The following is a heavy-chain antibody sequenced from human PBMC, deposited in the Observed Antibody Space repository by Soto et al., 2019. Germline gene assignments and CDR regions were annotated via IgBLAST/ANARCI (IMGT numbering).Heavy chain of an antibody. CDR3: ARRGVYGSDWYGS. J-gene: IGHJ5*01. CDR2: IYPGDSDT. CDR1: GYSFTNYW. V-gene: IGHV5-51*01. D-gene: IGHD1-1*01. Sequence: GESLKISCKGSGYSFTNYWIGWVRQMPGKGLEWMGIIYPGDSDTRYSPSFQGQVTISADKSINTAYLQWSSLKASDTGIYYCARRGVYGSDWYGSWGQGTQVTAPQ.